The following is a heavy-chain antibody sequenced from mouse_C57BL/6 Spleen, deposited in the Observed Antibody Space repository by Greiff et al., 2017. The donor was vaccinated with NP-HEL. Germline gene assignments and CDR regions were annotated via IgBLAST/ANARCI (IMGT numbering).Heavy chain of an antibody. Sequence: QVQLKQPGAELVKPGASVKMSCKASGYTFTSYWITWVKQRPGQGLEWIGDIYPGSGSTNYNEKFKSKATLTVDTSSCTAYMQLSSLTYDDSAVYYCVRSCITTVVAPFDYWGQGTTLTVSS. D-gene: IGHD1-1*01. J-gene: IGHJ2*01. V-gene: IGHV1-55*01. CDR3: VRSCITTVVAPFDY. CDR1: GYTFTSYW. CDR2: IYPGSGST.